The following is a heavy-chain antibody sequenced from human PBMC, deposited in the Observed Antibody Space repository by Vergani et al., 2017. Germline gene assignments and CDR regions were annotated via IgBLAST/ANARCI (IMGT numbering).Heavy chain of an antibody. J-gene: IGHJ4*02. CDR2: IKQDGSEK. Sequence: EVQLVESGGGLVQPGGSLRLSCAASGFTFSSYWMSWVRQAPGKGLEWVANIKQDGSEKYYVDSVKGRFTISRDNAKNSLYLQMNSLRAEDTAVYYCARDFFKSSSWLREPFDYWGQGTLVTVSS. D-gene: IGHD6-13*01. CDR1: GFTFSSYW. V-gene: IGHV3-7*01. CDR3: ARDFFKSSSWLREPFDY.